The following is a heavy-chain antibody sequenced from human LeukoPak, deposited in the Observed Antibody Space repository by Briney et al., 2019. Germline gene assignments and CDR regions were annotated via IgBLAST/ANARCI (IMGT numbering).Heavy chain of an antibody. Sequence: RASETLSLTCAVYGGSFSGYYWSWIRQPPGKGLEWIGEINHSGSTNYNPSLKSRATISVDTSKNQFSLKLSSVTAADTAVYYCARDRVSSSGYFPFDYWGQGTLVTVSS. V-gene: IGHV4-34*01. CDR3: ARDRVSSSGYFPFDY. CDR2: INHSGST. D-gene: IGHD3-22*01. J-gene: IGHJ4*02. CDR1: GGSFSGYY.